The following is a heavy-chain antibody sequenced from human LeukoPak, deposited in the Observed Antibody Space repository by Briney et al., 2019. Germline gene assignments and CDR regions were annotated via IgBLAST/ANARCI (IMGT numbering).Heavy chain of an antibody. CDR1: GFTFSNYN. Sequence: GGSLRVSCAASGFTFSNYNMNWVRQAPGKGLEWVSSISSSGSYIYYADSVKGRFTISRDNAKNSLYLQMNSLRAEDTAVYYCASRGYSYGLKDAFDIWGQGTMVTVSS. V-gene: IGHV3-21*01. D-gene: IGHD5-18*01. CDR3: ASRGYSYGLKDAFDI. J-gene: IGHJ3*02. CDR2: ISSSGSYI.